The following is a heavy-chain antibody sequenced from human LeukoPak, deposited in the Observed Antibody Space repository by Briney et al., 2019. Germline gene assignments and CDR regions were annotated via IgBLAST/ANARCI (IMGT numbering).Heavy chain of an antibody. J-gene: IGHJ4*02. CDR3: TRASLTIYGYYFDY. V-gene: IGHV3-49*04. Sequence: PGGSLRLSCAASGFTFGDYAMSWVRQAPGKGLEWVGFIRSKTYGGTENAASVKGRFTISRDDSKGIAYLQMNSLKTEDTAVYYCTRASLTIYGYYFDYWGQGALVTVSS. D-gene: IGHD5-24*01. CDR2: IRSKTYGGT. CDR1: GFTFGDYA.